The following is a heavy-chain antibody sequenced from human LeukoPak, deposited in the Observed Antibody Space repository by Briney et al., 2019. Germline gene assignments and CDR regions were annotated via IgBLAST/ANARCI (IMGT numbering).Heavy chain of an antibody. V-gene: IGHV4-59*06. Sequence: PSETLSLTCTVSGGSISHYYWSWIRQHPGKGLEWIGYIYYSGSTYYNPSLKSRVTISVDTSKNQFSLKLSSVTAADTAVYYCARTPGITMIVVTIKEGAFDIWGQGTMVTVSS. J-gene: IGHJ3*02. CDR3: ARTPGITMIVVTIKEGAFDI. D-gene: IGHD3-22*01. CDR1: GGSISHYY. CDR2: IYYSGST.